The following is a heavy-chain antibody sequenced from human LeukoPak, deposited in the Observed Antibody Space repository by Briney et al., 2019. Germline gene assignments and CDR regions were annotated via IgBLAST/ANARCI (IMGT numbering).Heavy chain of an antibody. Sequence: ASVKVSCKTSGYTFISYYIYWVRQAPGQGLERVGIINPSGGGTNYGQKFQGRVTMTSDMSTSTVYMELSSLRSEDTAVYYCARGAPPNYYDSSGYLDYWGQGTLVTVSS. CDR3: ARGAPPNYYDSSGYLDY. CDR1: GYTFISYY. J-gene: IGHJ4*02. D-gene: IGHD3-22*01. V-gene: IGHV1-46*01. CDR2: INPSGGGT.